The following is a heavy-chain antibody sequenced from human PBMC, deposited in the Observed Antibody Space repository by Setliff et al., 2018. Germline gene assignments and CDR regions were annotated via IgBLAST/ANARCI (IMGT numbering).Heavy chain of an antibody. CDR1: GGSISSSNW. CDR2: IHHSGST. J-gene: IGHJ4*02. CDR3: ARANYYDSKGIWWDY. Sequence: SETLSLTCAVSGGSISSSNWWSWVRQPPGKGLEWIGEIHHSGSTYYNPSLKSRITMSVDTSKNQFSLKLSSVTAADTAVYYCARANYYDSKGIWWDYWGQGTLVTVSS. V-gene: IGHV4-4*02. D-gene: IGHD3-22*01.